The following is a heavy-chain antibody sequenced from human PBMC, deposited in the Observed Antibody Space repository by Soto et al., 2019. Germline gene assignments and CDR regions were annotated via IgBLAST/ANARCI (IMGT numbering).Heavy chain of an antibody. CDR3: ARAPARIKTEGHGEYGMDV. J-gene: IGHJ6*02. Sequence: GSLRLSCAASGFTFSTYWMTWVRQAPGKGLEWVANIKEDGSEKYYVDSVKGRFTISRDNAKNSLYLQLNSLRGEDTAVYYCARAPARIKTEGHGEYGMDVWGQGTTVTVSS. CDR1: GFTFSTYW. CDR2: IKEDGSEK. D-gene: IGHD2-15*01. V-gene: IGHV3-7*01.